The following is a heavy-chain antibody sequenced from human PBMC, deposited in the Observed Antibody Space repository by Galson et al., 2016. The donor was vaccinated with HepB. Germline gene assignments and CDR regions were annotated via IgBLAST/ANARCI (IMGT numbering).Heavy chain of an antibody. Sequence: SLRLSCAASGFTFSSYGMHWVRQAPGKGLKWVAVIWYDGSNKQFADSVKGRFTISRDNAKNSLYLQMNSLRAEDTAVYYCARAFSRESGFDYWGQGTLVTVAA. CDR3: ARAFSRESGFDY. J-gene: IGHJ4*02. V-gene: IGHV3-33*01. D-gene: IGHD3-10*01. CDR1: GFTFSSYG. CDR2: IWYDGSNK.